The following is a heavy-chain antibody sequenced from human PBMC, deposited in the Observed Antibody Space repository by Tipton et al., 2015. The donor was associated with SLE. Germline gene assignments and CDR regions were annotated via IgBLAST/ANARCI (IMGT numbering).Heavy chain of an antibody. Sequence: TLSLTCAVYGGSFSGYYWSWIRQPPGKGLEWIGEINHSGSTNYNPSLKSRVTISVDTSKNQFSLKLSSVTAADTAVYYCARDRARVVDYWGQGTLVTVSS. J-gene: IGHJ4*02. D-gene: IGHD2-15*01. CDR2: INHSGST. V-gene: IGHV4-34*01. CDR1: GGSFSGYY. CDR3: ARDRARVVDY.